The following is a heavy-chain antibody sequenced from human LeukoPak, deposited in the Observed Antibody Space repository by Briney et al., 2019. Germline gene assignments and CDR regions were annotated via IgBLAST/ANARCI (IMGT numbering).Heavy chain of an antibody. D-gene: IGHD1-26*01. V-gene: IGHV3-11*04. Sequence: GGSLRLSCAASGFTFSDYYMSWIRQAPGKGPEWVSYISSSGSTIYYADSVKGRFTISRDNAKNSLYLQMNSLRAEDTAVYYCARDVEVGATSGADYWGQGTLVTVSS. J-gene: IGHJ4*02. CDR1: GFTFSDYY. CDR3: ARDVEVGATSGADY. CDR2: ISSSGSTI.